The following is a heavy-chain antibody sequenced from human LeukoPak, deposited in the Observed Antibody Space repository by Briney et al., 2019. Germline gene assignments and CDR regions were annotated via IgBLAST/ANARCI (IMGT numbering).Heavy chain of an antibody. Sequence: GGSLRLSCAASGFTFSSYSMNWVRQAPGKGLEWVSYISSSSSTIYYADSVKGRFTISGDNAKNSLYLQMNSLRDEDTAVYYCARGYSGSRGAFDIWGQGTMVTVSS. D-gene: IGHD1-26*01. CDR3: ARGYSGSRGAFDI. CDR1: GFTFSSYS. CDR2: ISSSSSTI. V-gene: IGHV3-48*02. J-gene: IGHJ3*02.